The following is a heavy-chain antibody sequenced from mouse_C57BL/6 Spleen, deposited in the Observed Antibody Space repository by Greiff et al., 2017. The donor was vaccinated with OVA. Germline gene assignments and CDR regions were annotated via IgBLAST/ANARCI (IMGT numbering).Heavy chain of an antibody. CDR1: GYTFTSYW. CDR2: IVPNSGGT. J-gene: IGHJ2*01. D-gene: IGHD2-1*01. CDR3: ARNGNSFDY. V-gene: IGHV1-72*01. Sequence: QVQLQQPGAELVKPGASVKLSCKASGYTFTSYWMHWVKQRPGRGLEWIGRIVPNSGGTKYNEKFKSKATLTVDKPSSTAYMKLSSLTSEDSAVYDYARNGNSFDYWGQGTTLTVSS.